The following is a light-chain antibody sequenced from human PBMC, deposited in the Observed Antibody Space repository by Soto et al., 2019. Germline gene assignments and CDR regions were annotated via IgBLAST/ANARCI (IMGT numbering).Light chain of an antibody. Sequence: EIVMTQSPVTLSVSPGERATLSCRASQSVSSNLAWYQQKPGQAPRLLIYGAYTRATGIPARFSGSGSGTEFTLTISSLQSEDFAVYYCQQYNDWPRTLGRGTKVDIK. CDR2: GAY. CDR3: QQYNDWPRT. J-gene: IGKJ1*01. CDR1: QSVSSN. V-gene: IGKV3-15*01.